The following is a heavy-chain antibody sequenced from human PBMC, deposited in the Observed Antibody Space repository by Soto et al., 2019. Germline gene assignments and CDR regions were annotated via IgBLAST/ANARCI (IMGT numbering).Heavy chain of an antibody. D-gene: IGHD3-22*01. CDR1: GGTFSSYA. Sequence: GASVKVSCKASGGTFSSYAISWVRQAPGQGLEWMGGIIPIFGTANYAQKFQGRVTITADESTSTAYMELSSLRSEDTAVYYCASSSAYYYDSSGYYFLWGQGTLVTGLL. CDR3: ASSSAYYYDSSGYYFL. V-gene: IGHV1-69*13. J-gene: IGHJ4*02. CDR2: IIPIFGTA.